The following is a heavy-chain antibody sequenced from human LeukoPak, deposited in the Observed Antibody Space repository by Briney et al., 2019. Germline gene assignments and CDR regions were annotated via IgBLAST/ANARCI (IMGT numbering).Heavy chain of an antibody. CDR1: GFTFSSHE. CDR3: ARRRGVRGTDDYYGMDV. CDR2: IGTSGTTM. J-gene: IGHJ6*02. D-gene: IGHD2-8*01. V-gene: IGHV3-48*03. Sequence: GGSLRLSCAASGFTFSSHEMNWVRQAPGKGPKWVSYIGTSGTTMYYADSVKGRFTISRDNARKSLYLQMNSLRPEDTAVYLCARRRGVRGTDDYYGMDVWGQGTTVTVSS.